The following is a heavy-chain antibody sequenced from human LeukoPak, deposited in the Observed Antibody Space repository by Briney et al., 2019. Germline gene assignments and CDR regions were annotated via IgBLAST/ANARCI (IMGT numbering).Heavy chain of an antibody. J-gene: IGHJ1*01. CDR2: ISKDGSAA. CDR1: GFTFSTSW. D-gene: IGHD7-27*01. Sequence: GGSLRLSCAASGFTFSTSWMPWVRQTPGKGPVWVSRISKDGSAANYASSVKGRFTISRDNAKNTLDLQMNSLRVDDTALYYCVRELGAPGYFQHWGQGILVTVSS. CDR3: VRELGAPGYFQH. V-gene: IGHV3-74*01.